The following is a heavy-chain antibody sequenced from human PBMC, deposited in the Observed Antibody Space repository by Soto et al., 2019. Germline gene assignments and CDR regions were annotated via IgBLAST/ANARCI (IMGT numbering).Heavy chain of an antibody. CDR3: ARDRDTYYYYGMDV. Sequence: GASVKVSCKASGGTFSSYAISWVRQAPGQGLEWMGGIIPIFGTANYAQKFQGRVTITADESTSTAYMELSSLRSEGTAVYYCARDRDTYYYYGMDVWGQGTTVTVSS. V-gene: IGHV1-69*13. CDR2: IIPIFGTA. J-gene: IGHJ6*02. CDR1: GGTFSSYA. D-gene: IGHD3-10*01.